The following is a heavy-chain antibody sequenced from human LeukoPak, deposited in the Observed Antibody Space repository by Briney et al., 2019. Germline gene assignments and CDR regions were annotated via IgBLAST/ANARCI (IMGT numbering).Heavy chain of an antibody. Sequence: ASVKVSCKASGYTFTSYYMHWVRQAPGQGLEWMGWINANSGGTKFAQKFQGRVALTRDTSISTAYMELSRLTSDDTAVYYCAXXASSGWHDPYFDQWGQGTLVTVSS. CDR2: INANSGGT. CDR1: GYTFTSYY. V-gene: IGHV1-2*02. CDR3: AXXASSGWHDPYFDQ. D-gene: IGHD6-19*01. J-gene: IGHJ4*02.